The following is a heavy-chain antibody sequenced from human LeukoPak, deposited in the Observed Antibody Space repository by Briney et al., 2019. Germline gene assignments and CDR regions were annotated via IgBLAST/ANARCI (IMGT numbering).Heavy chain of an antibody. V-gene: IGHV4-59*01. CDR2: IYYSGST. D-gene: IGHD3-10*01. CDR1: GGSFSGYY. CDR3: ARGLLSLVGSGSYLDY. J-gene: IGHJ4*02. Sequence: SETLSLTCAVYGGSFSGYYWSWIRQPPGKGLEWIGYIYYSGSTNYNPSLKSRVTISVDTSKNQFSLKLSSVTAADTAVYYCARGLLSLVGSGSYLDYWGQGTLVTVSS.